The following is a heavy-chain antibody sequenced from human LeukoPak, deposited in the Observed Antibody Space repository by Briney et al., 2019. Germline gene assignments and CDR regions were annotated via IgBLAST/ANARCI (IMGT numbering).Heavy chain of an antibody. Sequence: GGSLRLSCAASGFTFSSYGMHWVRQAPGKGLEWVAVISYDGSNKYYADSVRGRFTISRDNSKNTLYLQMNSLRAEDTAVYYCAFLRTYYYDSSSDYWGQGTLVTVSS. J-gene: IGHJ4*02. V-gene: IGHV3-30*03. CDR1: GFTFSSYG. CDR3: AFLRTYYYDSSSDY. CDR2: ISYDGSNK. D-gene: IGHD3-22*01.